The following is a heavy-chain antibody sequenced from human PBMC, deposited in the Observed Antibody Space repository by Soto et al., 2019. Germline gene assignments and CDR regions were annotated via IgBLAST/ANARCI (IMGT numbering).Heavy chain of an antibody. J-gene: IGHJ6*02. D-gene: IGHD3-3*01. Sequence: EVQLVESGGGLVQPGGSLRLSCAASGFTFSSYNMNWVRQAPGKGLEWVSYISSSSSTIYYADSVKGRFTISRDNAKNSLYLQMNSLRDEDTAVYYCATDVLRFLESSYYYYGMDVWGQGTTVTVSS. CDR2: ISSSSSTI. CDR3: ATDVLRFLESSYYYYGMDV. V-gene: IGHV3-48*02. CDR1: GFTFSSYN.